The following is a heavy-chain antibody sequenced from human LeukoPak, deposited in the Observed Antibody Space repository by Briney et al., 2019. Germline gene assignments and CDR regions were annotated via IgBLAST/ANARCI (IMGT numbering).Heavy chain of an antibody. J-gene: IGHJ4*02. V-gene: IGHV4-39*01. Sequence: SETLSLTCTVSGGSISSSSYYWGWIRQPPGKGLEWIGSIYYSGSTYYNPSLKSRVTISVDTSKNQFSLKLSSVTAADTAVYYCARTRSGYYTPIDYWGQGTLVTVSS. D-gene: IGHD3-3*01. CDR3: ARTRSGYYTPIDY. CDR2: IYYSGST. CDR1: GGSISSSSYY.